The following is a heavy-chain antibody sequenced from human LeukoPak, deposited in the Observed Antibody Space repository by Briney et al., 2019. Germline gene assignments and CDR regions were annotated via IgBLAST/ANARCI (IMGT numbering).Heavy chain of an antibody. CDR1: GFTFSNAW. J-gene: IGHJ6*03. CDR2: IKSKTDGGTT. V-gene: IGHV3-15*01. Sequence: GGSLRLSCAASGFTFSNAWMSWVRQAPGKGLEWVGRIKSKTDGGTTDYAAPVKGRFTISRDDSKNTLYLQMNSLKTEDTAVYYCTTADYYLFYMDVWGKGTTVTVSS. CDR3: TTADYYLFYMDV.